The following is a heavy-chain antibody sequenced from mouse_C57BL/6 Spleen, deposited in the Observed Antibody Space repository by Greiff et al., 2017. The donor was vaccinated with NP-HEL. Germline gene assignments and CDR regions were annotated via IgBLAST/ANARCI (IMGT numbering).Heavy chain of an antibody. Sequence: QVQLQQSGAELVRPGASVTLSCKASGYTFTDYEMHWVKQTPVHGLEWIGAIDPETGGTAYNQKFKGKAILTADKSSSTAYMELRSLTSEDSAVYYCTRDWIITTVAQYYYAMDYWGQGTSVTVSS. CDR3: TRDWIITTVAQYYYAMDY. CDR2: IDPETGGT. D-gene: IGHD1-1*01. V-gene: IGHV1-15*01. J-gene: IGHJ4*01. CDR1: GYTFTDYE.